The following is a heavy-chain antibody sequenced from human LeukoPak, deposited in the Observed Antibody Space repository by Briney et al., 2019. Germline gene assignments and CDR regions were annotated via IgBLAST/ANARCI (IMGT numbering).Heavy chain of an antibody. CDR2: IIPILGIA. CDR1: GGTFSSYA. Sequence: SVKVSCTASGGTFSSYAISWVRQAPGQGLEWMGRIIPILGIANYAQKSQGRVTITADKSTSTAYMELSSLRSEDTAVYYCARVGPHDYYDRSDYPFDYWGQGTLVTVSS. D-gene: IGHD3-22*01. J-gene: IGHJ4*02. CDR3: ARVGPHDYYDRSDYPFDY. V-gene: IGHV1-69*04.